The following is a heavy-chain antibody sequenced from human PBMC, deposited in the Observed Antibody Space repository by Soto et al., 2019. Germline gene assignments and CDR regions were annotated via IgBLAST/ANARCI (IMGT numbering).Heavy chain of an antibody. CDR3: ARVHSVRGVFIYYGMDV. CDR2: IYYSGST. Sequence: PSETLSLTCTVSGGSISSGDYYWSWIRQPPGKGLEWIGYIYYSGSTYYNPSLKSRVTISVDTSKNQFSLKLSSVTAADTAVYYCARVHSVRGVFIYYGMDVWGQGTTVTVSS. J-gene: IGHJ6*02. V-gene: IGHV4-30-4*01. CDR1: GGSISSGDYY. D-gene: IGHD3-10*01.